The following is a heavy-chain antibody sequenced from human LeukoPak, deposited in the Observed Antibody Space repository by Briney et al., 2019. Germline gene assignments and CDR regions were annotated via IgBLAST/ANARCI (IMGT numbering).Heavy chain of an antibody. J-gene: IGHJ4*02. Sequence: GGSLRLSCAVSGFTFSTYALHWARQAPGTGLEWVAVISYDGNNRYYADSVKGRFTISRDNSKNTLYLQMDSLRAEDTAVYYCARDASRGYSYGYYFDYWGQGTLVTVSS. CDR3: ARDASRGYSYGYYFDY. V-gene: IGHV3-30-3*01. D-gene: IGHD5-18*01. CDR2: ISYDGNNR. CDR1: GFTFSTYA.